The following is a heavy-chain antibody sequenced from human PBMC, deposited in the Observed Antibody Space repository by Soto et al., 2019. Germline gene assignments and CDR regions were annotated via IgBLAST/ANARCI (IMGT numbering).Heavy chain of an antibody. CDR2: INHSGST. CDR3: ARGGYCSSTSCKSPYYYYYMDV. D-gene: IGHD2-2*01. CDR1: GGSFSGYY. Sequence: TSETLSLTCAVYGGSFSGYYWSWIRQPPGKGLEWIGEINHSGSTNYNPSLMSRVTISVDTSKNQFSLKLSSVTAADTAVYYCARGGYCSSTSCKSPYYYYYMDVWGKGTTVTVSS. V-gene: IGHV4-34*01. J-gene: IGHJ6*03.